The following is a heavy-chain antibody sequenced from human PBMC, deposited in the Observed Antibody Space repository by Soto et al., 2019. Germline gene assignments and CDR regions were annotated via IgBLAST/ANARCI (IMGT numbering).Heavy chain of an antibody. CDR3: ARAPVGALRSRYFYGMDV. V-gene: IGHV3-30-3*01. Sequence: PGGSLRLSCAASGFTFSTYAMHWVRQAPGRGLEWVAVTSYDGSNKYYADSVKGQVTISRDNSKNTLYLQVNSLRADDTAVYYCARAPVGALRSRYFYGMDVWGQGTTVTVSS. D-gene: IGHD1-26*01. CDR2: TSYDGSNK. CDR1: GFTFSTYA. J-gene: IGHJ6*02.